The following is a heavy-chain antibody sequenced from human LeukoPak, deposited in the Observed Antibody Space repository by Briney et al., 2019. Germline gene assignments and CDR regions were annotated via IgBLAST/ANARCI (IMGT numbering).Heavy chain of an antibody. V-gene: IGHV3-23*01. CDR1: GFTFSAYT. D-gene: IGHD1-26*01. J-gene: IGHJ4*02. Sequence: GGSLRLSCAASGFTFSAYTMSWVRQAPGKGLEWVSALSTSGDSTYYADSMKGRFTISRDNSKNTLYLQMNSLRAEDTAVYYCAKTWYRNDYDSWGQGTLVTVSS. CDR2: LSTSGDST. CDR3: AKTWYRNDYDS.